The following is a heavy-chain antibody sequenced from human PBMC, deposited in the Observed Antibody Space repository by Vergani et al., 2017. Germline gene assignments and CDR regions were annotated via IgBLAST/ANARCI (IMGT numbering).Heavy chain of an antibody. Sequence: QVQLVQSGAEVKKPGSSVKVSCKASGGTFSSYTISWVRQAHGQGLEWMGRSIPILGIANYAQKFQGRVTITADKSTSTAYMELSSLRSEDTAVYYCASCVSIAATGIYYYYIDVWGKGTTVTVSS. CDR1: GGTFSSYT. J-gene: IGHJ6*03. V-gene: IGHV1-69*02. CDR2: SIPILGIA. D-gene: IGHD6-6*01. CDR3: ASCVSIAATGIYYYYIDV.